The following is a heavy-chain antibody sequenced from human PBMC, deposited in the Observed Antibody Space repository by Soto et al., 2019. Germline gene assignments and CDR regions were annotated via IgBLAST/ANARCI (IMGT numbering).Heavy chain of an antibody. Sequence: PSETLSLTCTVTGGALSGYYWTWIRQSDGEGLEWIGRIYSSGSTNYNPSLKSRVTISLDTSMNYFSLRLSSVTAADTAVYYCARGQRSSDWFDPWGQGTLVTVSS. J-gene: IGHJ5*02. D-gene: IGHD6-25*01. CDR1: GGALSGYY. CDR2: IYSSGST. V-gene: IGHV4-4*07. CDR3: ARGQRSSDWFDP.